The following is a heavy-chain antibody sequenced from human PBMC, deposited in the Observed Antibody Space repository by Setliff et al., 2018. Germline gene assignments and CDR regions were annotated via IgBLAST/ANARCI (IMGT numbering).Heavy chain of an antibody. CDR3: ARGEVYDSFDY. CDR1: GGSLSSSSYY. J-gene: IGHJ4*02. D-gene: IGHD3-3*01. V-gene: IGHV4-39*07. CDR2: MYYSGST. Sequence: PSETLSLTCTVSGGSLSSSSYYWGWIRQPPGKGLEWIGSMYYSGSTYYNPSLKSRVTISVDTSKNQFSLDLSSVTAADTAVYSCARGEVYDSFDYWGQGTLVTVSS.